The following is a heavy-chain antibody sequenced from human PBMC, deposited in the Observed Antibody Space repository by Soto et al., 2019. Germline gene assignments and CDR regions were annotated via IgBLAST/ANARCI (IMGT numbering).Heavy chain of an antibody. Sequence: QEQLQQSGPGLVKPSGTLCLTCVVSGGSITSSNWWRWVRQPPGKGLGWIGEIYHSGSTNHHPSLTSRVTISVDKSKSRFSRSLSSVTAAGTAVYYCAGDAYGSYRYGFRDWGQGTLATVSS. CDR1: GGSITSSNW. CDR3: AGDAYGSYRYGFRD. V-gene: IGHV4-4*02. J-gene: IGHJ4*02. CDR2: IYHSGST. D-gene: IGHD5-18*01.